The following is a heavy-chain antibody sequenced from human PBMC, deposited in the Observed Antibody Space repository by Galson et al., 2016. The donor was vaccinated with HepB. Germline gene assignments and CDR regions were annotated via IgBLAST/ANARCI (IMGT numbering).Heavy chain of an antibody. CDR2: IIPIFGAA. CDR1: GGTLSSSA. D-gene: IGHD1-26*01. Sequence: SVKVSCKASGGTLSSSAISWVRQGPGQGLEWMGGIIPIFGAANYAQKFQGRVTITADGSTSTAYLELSSLKSGDTAVYYCAIPSSGNFYFDYWGQGTLVTVSS. J-gene: IGHJ4*02. CDR3: AIPSSGNFYFDY. V-gene: IGHV1-69*13.